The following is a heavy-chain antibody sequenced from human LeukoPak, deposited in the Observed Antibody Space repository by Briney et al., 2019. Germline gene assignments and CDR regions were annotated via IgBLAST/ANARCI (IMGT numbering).Heavy chain of an antibody. V-gene: IGHV1-18*01. J-gene: IGHJ4*02. D-gene: IGHD3-16*01. CDR2: ISAHNGNT. Sequence: ASVKVSCKASGYTFTSYGISWVRQAPGQGVEWMGWISAHNGNTNYAQKLQGRVTITTDASTSTAYMELRSLRSDDTAVYYCARVDQEAPITFGGVPFFDYWGQGTLVTVSS. CDR1: GYTFTSYG. CDR3: ARVDQEAPITFGGVPFFDY.